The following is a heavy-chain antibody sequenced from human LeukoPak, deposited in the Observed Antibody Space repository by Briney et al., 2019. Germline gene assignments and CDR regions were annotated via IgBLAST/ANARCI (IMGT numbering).Heavy chain of an antibody. CDR3: ARDSGHSGYDLDY. J-gene: IGHJ4*02. D-gene: IGHD5-12*01. V-gene: IGHV3-21*01. CDR2: ISSSSSYI. CDR1: GFTFSTYS. Sequence: GGSLRLSCAASGFTFSTYSMNWVRQAPGKGLEWVSSISSSSSYIYYADSVKGRFTTSRDNAKNSLYLQMNSLRAEDTAVFYCARDSGHSGYDLDYWGQGTLVTVSS.